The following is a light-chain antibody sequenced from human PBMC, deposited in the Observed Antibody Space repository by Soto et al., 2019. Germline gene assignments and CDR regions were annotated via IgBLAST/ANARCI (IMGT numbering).Light chain of an antibody. V-gene: IGKV3-20*01. J-gene: IGKJ5*01. CDR2: GAS. Sequence: EIVLTQSPGTLSLSPGERATLSCRASQSVTSTYLAWYQQKPGQAPRLLIYGASSRATGIPDRFSGSGSGTDFTLTSSRLEPEDFAVYYCQQYGTSPITFGQGTRLEIK. CDR3: QQYGTSPIT. CDR1: QSVTSTY.